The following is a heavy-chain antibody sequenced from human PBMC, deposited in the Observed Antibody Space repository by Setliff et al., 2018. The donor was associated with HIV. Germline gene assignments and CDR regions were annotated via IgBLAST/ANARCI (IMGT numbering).Heavy chain of an antibody. V-gene: IGHV1-2*02. Sequence: GASVKVSCKASGYTFTGYYMHWVRQVPGQGLEWMGWINPNSGGTNYAQMFQGRVTMTRDTSITTAYMEVSRLTSDDTAVYYCARGRYSGGYFLFDSWGQGTQVTVSS. CDR1: GYTFTGYY. D-gene: IGHD1-26*01. CDR2: INPNSGGT. J-gene: IGHJ4*02. CDR3: ARGRYSGGYFLFDS.